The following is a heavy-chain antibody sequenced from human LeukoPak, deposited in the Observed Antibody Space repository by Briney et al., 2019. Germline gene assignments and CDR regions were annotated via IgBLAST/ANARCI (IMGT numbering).Heavy chain of an antibody. Sequence: KPGGSLRLSCAASGFTFSSCSMNWVRQAPGKGLEWVSSISSSSSYIYYADSVKGRFTISRDNAKNSLYLQMNSLRAEDTAVYYCARVYCSGGSCYLDYWGQGTLVTVSS. V-gene: IGHV3-21*01. J-gene: IGHJ4*02. D-gene: IGHD2-15*01. CDR3: ARVYCSGGSCYLDY. CDR1: GFTFSSCS. CDR2: ISSSSSYI.